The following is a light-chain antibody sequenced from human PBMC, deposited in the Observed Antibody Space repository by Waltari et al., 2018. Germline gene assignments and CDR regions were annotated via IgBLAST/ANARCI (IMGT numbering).Light chain of an antibody. Sequence: SYKLAQSPSVSVSPGQTASTTCSGDKLGDKYAFWYQQRPGQSPVSVIYQDNKRPSGIPERFSGSNSGNTATLTISGTQAMDEADYYCQAWDSNTAVFGGGTKLTVL. J-gene: IGLJ2*01. CDR2: QDN. V-gene: IGLV3-1*01. CDR3: QAWDSNTAV. CDR1: KLGDKY.